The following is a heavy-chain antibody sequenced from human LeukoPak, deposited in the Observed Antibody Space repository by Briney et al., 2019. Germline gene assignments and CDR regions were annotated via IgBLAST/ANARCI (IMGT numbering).Heavy chain of an antibody. J-gene: IGHJ4*02. D-gene: IGHD6-13*01. CDR2: ISGSGGST. CDR3: AKDLGIAAAGPLFG. CDR1: GFTFSSYA. Sequence: PGGSLRPSCAASGFTFSSYAMSWVRQAPGKGLEWVSAISGSGGSTYYADSVKGRFTISRDNSKNTLYLQMNSLRAEDTAVYYCAKDLGIAAAGPLFGWGQGTLVTVSS. V-gene: IGHV3-23*01.